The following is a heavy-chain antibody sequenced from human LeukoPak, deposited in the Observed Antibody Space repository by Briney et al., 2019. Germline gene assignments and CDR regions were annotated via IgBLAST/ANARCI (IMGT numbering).Heavy chain of an antibody. Sequence: SETLSLTCTVSGGSISSYYWSWIRQPPGKGLEWIGYIYYSGSTNYNPSLKSRVTISVDTSKNQFSLKLSSVTAADTAVYYCARAHRPYVWDAFDIWGQGTMVTVSS. CDR3: ARAHRPYVWDAFDI. V-gene: IGHV4-59*01. J-gene: IGHJ3*02. CDR2: IYYSGST. CDR1: GGSISSYY. D-gene: IGHD3-16*01.